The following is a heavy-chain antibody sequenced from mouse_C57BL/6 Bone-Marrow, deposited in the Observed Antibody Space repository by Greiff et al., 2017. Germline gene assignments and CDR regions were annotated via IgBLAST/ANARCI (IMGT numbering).Heavy chain of an antibody. D-gene: IGHD2-4*01. J-gene: IGHJ2*01. Sequence: QVQLQQSGAELARPGASVKLSCKASGYTFTSYGISWVKQRTGQGLEWIGEIYPSSGNTYYNEKFKGKATLTADKSSSTAYMELRSLTSEDSAVYFCARRIYYDYGYWGQGTTLTVSS. CDR1: GYTFTSYG. CDR2: IYPSSGNT. CDR3: ARRIYYDYGY. V-gene: IGHV1-81*01.